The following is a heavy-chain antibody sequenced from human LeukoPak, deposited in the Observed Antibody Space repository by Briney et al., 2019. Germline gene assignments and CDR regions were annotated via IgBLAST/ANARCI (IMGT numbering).Heavy chain of an antibody. CDR1: GFTFSSYA. J-gene: IGHJ3*01. V-gene: IGHV3-23*01. D-gene: IGHD3-22*01. CDR3: ASDTYYYDSSGYYRDAFDV. Sequence: GGSLRLSCAASGFTFSSYAMSWVRQAPGKGLEWVSAISGSGGSTYYADSVKGRFTISRDNSKNTLYLQTNSLRAEDTAVYYCASDTYYYDSSGYYRDAFDVWGQGTMVTVSS. CDR2: ISGSGGST.